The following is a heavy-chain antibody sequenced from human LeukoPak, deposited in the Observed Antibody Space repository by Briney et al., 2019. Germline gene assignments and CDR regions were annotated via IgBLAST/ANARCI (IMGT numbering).Heavy chain of an antibody. V-gene: IGHV3-23*01. CDR1: GFTFSSYA. CDR3: ARGGPPGAVAGYFDY. J-gene: IGHJ4*02. CDR2: ISGSGGST. D-gene: IGHD6-19*01. Sequence: GGYLRLSCAASGFTFSSYAMSWVRQAPGKGLEWVSAISGSGGSTYYADSVKGRFTISRDNAKNSLYLQMNSLRAEDTALYYCARGGPPGAVAGYFDYWGQGTLVTVSS.